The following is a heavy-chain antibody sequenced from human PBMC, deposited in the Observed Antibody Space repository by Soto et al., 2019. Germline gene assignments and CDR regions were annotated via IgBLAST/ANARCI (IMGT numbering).Heavy chain of an antibody. CDR2: ISGSGGST. CDR1: GFTFSSYA. V-gene: IGHV3-23*01. D-gene: IGHD3-22*01. CDR3: AKTYDSSGDYYSHYYEYYGIDV. Sequence: PGGSLRLSCAASGFTFSSYAMSWFRQAPGKGLEWVSAISGSGGSTYYADSVKGRFTISRDNSKNTLYLQMNSLRAEDTAVYYCAKTYDSSGDYYSHYYEYYGIDVWGQETTVTVSS. J-gene: IGHJ6*02.